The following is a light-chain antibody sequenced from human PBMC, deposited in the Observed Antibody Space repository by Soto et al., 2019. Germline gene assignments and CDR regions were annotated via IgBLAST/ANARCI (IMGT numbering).Light chain of an antibody. CDR1: SSDVGSYNL. Sequence: QSALTQPASVSGSPGQSITISCTGTSSDVGSYNLVSWYRQHPGKAPKLMIYEVSKRPSGVSNRFSGSKSGNTASLTISGLQAEDEADYYCCSYAGSSTPNWVFGGGTKLTVL. CDR2: EVS. J-gene: IGLJ3*02. V-gene: IGLV2-23*02. CDR3: CSYAGSSTPNWV.